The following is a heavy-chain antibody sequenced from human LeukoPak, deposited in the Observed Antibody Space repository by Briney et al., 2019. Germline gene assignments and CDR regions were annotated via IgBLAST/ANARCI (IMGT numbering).Heavy chain of an antibody. CDR2: IYTSGST. D-gene: IGHD1-26*01. CDR1: GGSISSYY. Sequence: SETLSLTCTVSGGSISSYYWGWIRQPPGKGLEWIGYIYTSGSTNYNPSLKSRVTISVDTSKNQFSLKLSSVTAADTAVYYCAREVGATTGNYMDVWGKGTTVTVSS. J-gene: IGHJ6*03. V-gene: IGHV4-4*09. CDR3: AREVGATTGNYMDV.